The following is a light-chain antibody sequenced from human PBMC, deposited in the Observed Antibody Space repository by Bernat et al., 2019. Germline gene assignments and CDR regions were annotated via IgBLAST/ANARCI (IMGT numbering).Light chain of an antibody. CDR3: QSYDSSLTAWV. V-gene: IGLV1-40*01. CDR2: ENI. CDR1: TSNIGARYG. J-gene: IGLJ3*02. Sequence: QSVLTQPPSVSGAPGQRVTISCTGSTSNIGARYGVHWYQQLPGTAPKLLIYENINRPSGVPDRFSGSKSGTSASLAITGLQADDEAEYYCQSYDSSLTAWVFGGGTKPTVL.